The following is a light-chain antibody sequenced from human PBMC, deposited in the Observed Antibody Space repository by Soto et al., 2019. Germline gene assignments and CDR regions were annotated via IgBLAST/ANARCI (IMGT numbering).Light chain of an antibody. CDR3: SLYTSSSTRLV. CDR1: SSDVGGYNY. J-gene: IGLJ1*01. Sequence: QSVLTQPASGSGSPGQSITISRTGTSSDVGGYNYVSWYRQHPGKAPKLMIYEVSNRPSGVSNRFSGSKSGNTASLTISGLQAEDEADYYCSLYTSSSTRLVFGTGTKVTV. V-gene: IGLV2-14*01. CDR2: EVS.